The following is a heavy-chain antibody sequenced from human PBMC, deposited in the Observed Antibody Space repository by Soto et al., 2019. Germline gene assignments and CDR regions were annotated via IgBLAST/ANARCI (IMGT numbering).Heavy chain of an antibody. V-gene: IGHV1-2*04. D-gene: IGHD2-2*01. CDR1: GYTFTGYY. CDR2: INPNSGGT. CDR3: ARGRLTDIVVVPAADNWFDP. Sequence: ASVKVSCKASGYTFTGYYMHWVRQAPGQGLEWMGWINPNSGGTNYAQKFQGWVTMTRDTSISTAYMELSRLRSDDTAVYYCARGRLTDIVVVPAADNWFDPWAQGTLVTVSS. J-gene: IGHJ5*02.